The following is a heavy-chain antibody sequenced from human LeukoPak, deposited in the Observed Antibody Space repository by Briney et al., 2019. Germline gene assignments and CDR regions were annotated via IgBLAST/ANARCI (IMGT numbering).Heavy chain of an antibody. CDR2: INPNSGGT. V-gene: IGHV1-2*02. J-gene: IGHJ5*02. Sequence: ASVKVSCKASGYTFTGYYMHWVRQGPGQGLEWVGWINPNSGGTNYAQKFQGRVTMTRDTSISTAYMELSRLRSDDTAVYYCARDVVVVPAASLNWFDPWGQGTLVTVSS. CDR3: ARDVVVVPAASLNWFDP. D-gene: IGHD2-2*01. CDR1: GYTFTGYY.